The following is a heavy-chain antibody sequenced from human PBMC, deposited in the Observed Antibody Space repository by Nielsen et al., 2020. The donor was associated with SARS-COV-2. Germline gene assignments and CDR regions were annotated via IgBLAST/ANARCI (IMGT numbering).Heavy chain of an antibody. CDR2: INAGNGNT. V-gene: IGHV1-3*01. CDR3: ARDRGVVPAAPWFDP. D-gene: IGHD2-2*01. CDR1: GYTFTTYG. J-gene: IGHJ5*02. Sequence: ASVKVSCKASGYTFTTYGFSWVRQAPGQGLEWMGWINAGNGNTKYSQKFQGRVTITRDTSASTAYMELSSLRSEDTAVYYCARDRGVVPAAPWFDPWGQGTLVTVSS.